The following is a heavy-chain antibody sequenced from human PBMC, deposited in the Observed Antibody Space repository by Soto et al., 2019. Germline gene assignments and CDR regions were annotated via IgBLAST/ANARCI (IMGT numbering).Heavy chain of an antibody. CDR1: GYSFTSYG. V-gene: IGHV1-18*04. Sequence: ASVKVSCKXSGYSFTSYGISWVRQAPGQGLEWMGWISYYNGNTKYGKKLQGRVSMTTDTSTSTAYMELRSLRSDDTAVYYCARDTMVRGVFKYWGQGTLVTVSS. J-gene: IGHJ4*02. D-gene: IGHD3-10*01. CDR2: ISYYNGNT. CDR3: ARDTMVRGVFKY.